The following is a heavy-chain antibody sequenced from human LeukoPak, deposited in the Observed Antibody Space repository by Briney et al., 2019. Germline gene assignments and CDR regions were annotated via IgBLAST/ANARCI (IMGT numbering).Heavy chain of an antibody. V-gene: IGHV3-23*01. CDR2: ISGSGGST. CDR3: AKVDGSGSYFTQTHYYYYGMDV. D-gene: IGHD3-10*01. Sequence: GGSLRLSCAASGFTFSSYAMSWVRQAPGKGLEWVSAISGSGGSTYYADSVKGRFTISRDNSKNTLYLQMNSLRAEDTAVYYCAKVDGSGSYFTQTHYYYYGMDVWGQGTTVTVSS. CDR1: GFTFSSYA. J-gene: IGHJ6*02.